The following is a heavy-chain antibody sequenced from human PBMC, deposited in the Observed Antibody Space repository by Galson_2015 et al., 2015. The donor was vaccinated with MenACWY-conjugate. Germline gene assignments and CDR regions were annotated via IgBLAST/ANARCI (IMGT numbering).Heavy chain of an antibody. D-gene: IGHD6-6*01. CDR3: VKERGSLSQNYYFYFMDV. CDR1: GFSFRSNA. CDR2: ISASGGST. Sequence: SLRLSCAASGFSFRSNAMSWVRQAPGKGLEWVSAISASGGSTYYPDYAKGRFTISRDNSKNTLSLEMNSLRGEDTALYYCVKERGSLSQNYYFYFMDVWGKGTTVTVS. V-gene: IGHV3-23*01. J-gene: IGHJ6*03.